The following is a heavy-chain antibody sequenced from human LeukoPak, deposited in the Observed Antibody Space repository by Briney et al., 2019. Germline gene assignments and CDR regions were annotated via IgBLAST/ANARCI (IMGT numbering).Heavy chain of an antibody. D-gene: IGHD3-10*01. CDR2: IYYSGST. CDR3: ARRIFKAIRTYYYGSGSSSDRAFDI. CDR1: GGSISSSSYY. V-gene: IGHV4-39*07. Sequence: SETLSLTCTVSGGSISSSSYYWGWIRQPPGKGLEWIGSIYYSGSTNYNPSLKSRVTISVDTSKNQFSLKLSSVTAADTAVYYCARRIFKAIRTYYYGSGSSSDRAFDIWGQGTMVTVSS. J-gene: IGHJ3*02.